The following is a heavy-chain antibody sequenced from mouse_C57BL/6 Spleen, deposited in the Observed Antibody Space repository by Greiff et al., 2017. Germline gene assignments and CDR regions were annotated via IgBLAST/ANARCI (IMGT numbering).Heavy chain of an antibody. J-gene: IGHJ3*01. CDR2: ISYDGSN. D-gene: IGHD2-4*01. V-gene: IGHV3-6*01. CDR3: ATDYDYDVPY. Sequence: EVQLQESGPGLVKPSQSLSLTCSVTGYSITSGYIWNWLRQFPGNQLEWMGYISYDGSNTYNPSLKNRISITRDTSKNQFFLKMNSVTTEDTATYYCATDYDYDVPYWGQGTLVTVSA. CDR1: GYSITSGYI.